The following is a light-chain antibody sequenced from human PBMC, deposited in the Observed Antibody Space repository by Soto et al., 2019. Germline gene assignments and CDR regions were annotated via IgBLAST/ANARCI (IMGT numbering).Light chain of an antibody. Sequence: VTHSPATLSLPQGERPTPSCRASQSLSSNLAWYQQKPGQAPRLLIYGASTRATGIPARFSGSGSGTEFTLTISSLQSEDFAVYCCQQYDYWPRTFGQGTKV. CDR3: QQYDYWPRT. CDR2: GAS. J-gene: IGKJ1*01. V-gene: IGKV3-15*01. CDR1: QSLSSN.